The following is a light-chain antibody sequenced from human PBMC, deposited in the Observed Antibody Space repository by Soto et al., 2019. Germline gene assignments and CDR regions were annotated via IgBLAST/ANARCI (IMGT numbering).Light chain of an antibody. CDR3: QHARSFPIT. Sequence: DLQMTQSPSSVSASVGDRVTITCRASQNIDKWIAWYQQKPGKAPKLLIYAASSLRGGVPSRFSGSGSGTDFTLTISSLQPEDFATYSCQHARSFPITFGQGTRLE. V-gene: IGKV1-12*01. CDR2: AAS. J-gene: IGKJ5*01. CDR1: QNIDKW.